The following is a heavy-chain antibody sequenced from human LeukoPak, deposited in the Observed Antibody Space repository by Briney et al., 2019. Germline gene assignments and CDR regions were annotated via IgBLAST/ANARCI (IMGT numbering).Heavy chain of an antibody. D-gene: IGHD6-13*01. CDR3: AKRYNGAAAGTWVSDYFDY. V-gene: IGHV3-23*01. CDR1: GFTFSSYA. J-gene: IGHJ4*02. CDR2: ISGSTSST. Sequence: PGGSLRLSCAASGFTFSSYAMSWVRQAPGKGLEWVSAISGSTSSTYYADSVKGRFTISRDNSKNTLYLQMNSLRAEDTAVYYCAKRYNGAAAGTWVSDYFDYWGQGTLVTVSS.